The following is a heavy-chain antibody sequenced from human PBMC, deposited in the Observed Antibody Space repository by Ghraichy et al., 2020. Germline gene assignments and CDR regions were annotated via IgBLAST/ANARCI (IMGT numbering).Heavy chain of an antibody. V-gene: IGHV3-7*03. CDR2: IKQDGSEK. CDR1: GFTLSTYW. J-gene: IGHJ4*02. Sequence: GSLRLSCAASGFTLSTYWMSWVRQAPGQGLEWVANIKQDGSEKYYVDSVKGRFTISRDNAKNSMYLQMNSLRGEDTAVYYCARDEGHSTDLKYWGQGTLVTVSS. CDR3: ARDEGHSTDLKY. D-gene: IGHD2/OR15-2a*01.